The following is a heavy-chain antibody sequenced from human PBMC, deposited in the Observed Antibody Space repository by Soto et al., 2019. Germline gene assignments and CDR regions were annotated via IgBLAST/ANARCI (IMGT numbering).Heavy chain of an antibody. CDR3: ARARGVDY. CDR2: IKADGSEK. Sequence: GESLKISCVGSGFTFSNHWMNWVRQAPGQGLEWVANIKADGSEKYYVDSVKGRFTISRDNAKNSLYLQMNSLRAEDTAVYYCARARGVDYWGQGTKVTVSS. CDR1: GFTFSNHW. D-gene: IGHD3-16*01. V-gene: IGHV3-7*03. J-gene: IGHJ4*02.